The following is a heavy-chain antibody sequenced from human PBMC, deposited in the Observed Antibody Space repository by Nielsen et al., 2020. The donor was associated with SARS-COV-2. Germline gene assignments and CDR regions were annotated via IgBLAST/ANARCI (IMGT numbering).Heavy chain of an antibody. D-gene: IGHD2-2*01. CDR2: INHSGST. CDR1: GGPFSGYY. J-gene: IGHJ6*02. V-gene: IGHV4-34*01. CDR3: ARKGLLGYCSSTSCHGEYYYYGMDV. Sequence: SETLSLTCAVYGGPFSGYYWSWIRQPPGKGLEWIGEINHSGSTNYNPSLKSRVTISVDTSKNQFSLKLSSVTAADTAVYYCARKGLLGYCSSTSCHGEYYYYGMDVWGQGTTVTVSS.